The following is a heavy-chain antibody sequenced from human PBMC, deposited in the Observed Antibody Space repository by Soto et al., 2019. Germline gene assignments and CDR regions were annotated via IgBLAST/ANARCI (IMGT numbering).Heavy chain of an antibody. CDR3: ASTLTVVTPWYFDL. Sequence: QVQLQESGPGLVKPSQTLSLTCTVSGGSISSGGYYWSWIRQHPGRGLEWIGYISYSGSTYYNPSLKRRVTLSVDTSKNQLSLQLSSVTDADTAVYYCASTLTVVTPWYFDLWGRVTLVTVSS. J-gene: IGHJ2*01. V-gene: IGHV4-31*03. CDR1: GGSISSGGYY. CDR2: ISYSGST. D-gene: IGHD2-15*01.